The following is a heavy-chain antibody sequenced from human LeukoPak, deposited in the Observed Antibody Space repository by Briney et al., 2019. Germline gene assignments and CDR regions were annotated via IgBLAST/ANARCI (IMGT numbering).Heavy chain of an antibody. D-gene: IGHD4-23*01. CDR3: TREAPGYSDY. CDR2: IIPILGRA. CDR1: GGTFSSYT. Sequence: GSSVKVSCKASGGTFSSYTINWVRQAPGQGLEWMGRIIPILGRASYAERFQGRVTFTADKSTSTVYMDLNSLRSEDTAMYYCTREAPGYSDYWGQGTLVTVSS. J-gene: IGHJ4*02. V-gene: IGHV1-69*08.